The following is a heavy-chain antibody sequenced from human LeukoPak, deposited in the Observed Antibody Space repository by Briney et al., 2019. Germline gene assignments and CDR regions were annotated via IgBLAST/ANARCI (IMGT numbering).Heavy chain of an antibody. CDR3: ASRMYYYDSSGYYTH. J-gene: IGHJ4*02. D-gene: IGHD3-22*01. V-gene: IGHV1-46*01. CDR1: GYTFTTYY. Sequence: ASVKVSCKASGYTFTTYYMHWVRQAPGQGLEWVGIINPGGGSTSYAQKFQGRVTITADKSTSTAYMELSSLRSEDTAVYYCASRMYYYDSSGYYTHWGQGTLVTVSS. CDR2: INPGGGST.